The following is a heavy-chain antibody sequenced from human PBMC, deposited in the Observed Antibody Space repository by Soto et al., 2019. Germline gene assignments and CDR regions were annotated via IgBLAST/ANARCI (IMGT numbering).Heavy chain of an antibody. V-gene: IGHV3-7*03. J-gene: IGHJ5*01. Sequence: PGGSLRLSCAVSGFTFSTYWMSWVRQAPGKGLEWVANIKEDGSEKYYVDSVKGRFIISRDNAKNSLYLQMNSLRAEDTAVYYCARDRDIVGQFDSWGQGTLVTSPQ. CDR1: GFTFSTYW. D-gene: IGHD2-15*01. CDR3: ARDRDIVGQFDS. CDR2: IKEDGSEK.